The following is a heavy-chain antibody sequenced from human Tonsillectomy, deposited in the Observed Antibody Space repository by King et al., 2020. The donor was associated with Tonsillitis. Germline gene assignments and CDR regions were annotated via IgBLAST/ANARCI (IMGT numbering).Heavy chain of an antibody. D-gene: IGHD5-12*01. CDR3: VKGYNAYETGPFDY. CDR2: ITWNTGSI. Sequence: VQLVESGGGLVQPGRSLRLSCAASGFTFDNYAMHWVRQAPGKGLEWVSGITWNTGSIGYADSVKGRFTISRDNAKNSLYLQMNSLRAEDTAFYYCVKGYNAYETGPFDYWGQGTLVTVSS. J-gene: IGHJ4*02. CDR1: GFTFDNYA. V-gene: IGHV3-9*01.